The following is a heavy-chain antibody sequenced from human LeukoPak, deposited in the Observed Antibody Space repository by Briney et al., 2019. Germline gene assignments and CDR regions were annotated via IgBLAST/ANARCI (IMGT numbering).Heavy chain of an antibody. Sequence: LSLTCTVSGGSISSYYWSWIRQAPGKGLEWVSYISSSGSTIYYADSVKGRFTISRDNAKNSLYLQMNSLRAEDTAVYYCAKDTSYDSSGYWCPDYWGQGTLVTVSS. D-gene: IGHD3-22*01. V-gene: IGHV3-11*01. CDR1: GGSISSYY. J-gene: IGHJ4*02. CDR3: AKDTSYDSSGYWCPDY. CDR2: ISSSGSTI.